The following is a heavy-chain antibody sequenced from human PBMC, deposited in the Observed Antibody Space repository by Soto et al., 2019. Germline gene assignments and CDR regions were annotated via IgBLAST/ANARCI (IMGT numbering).Heavy chain of an antibody. CDR1: GDSINNRSYY. J-gene: IGHJ4*02. CDR3: ARQRTSVVTQAYFDS. Sequence: SETLSLTCTVTGDSINNRSYYWGWIRQRPGKGLEWIGSIYYSGSTYNNPSLKSRVSMSVDTSKNQFSLKLRSVTAADTALYYCARQRTSVVTQAYFDSWGQGSLVIVSS. D-gene: IGHD2-21*02. CDR2: IYYSGST. V-gene: IGHV4-39*01.